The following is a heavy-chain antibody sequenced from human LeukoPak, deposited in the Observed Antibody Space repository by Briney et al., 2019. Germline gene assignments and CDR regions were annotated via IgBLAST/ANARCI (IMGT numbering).Heavy chain of an antibody. CDR3: AREFNSFKADCSGGYCLFLN. J-gene: IGHJ4*02. D-gene: IGHD2-15*01. V-gene: IGHV3-23*01. Sequence: GGSLRLSCVASGFTFSSYAMSWVRQAPGKGLEWVSAISGSGGSTYYADSVKGRFTISRDNSKNTLYLQMNSLRAEDTAVYYCAREFNSFKADCSGGYCLFLNWGQGALVTVSS. CDR2: ISGSGGST. CDR1: GFTFSSYA.